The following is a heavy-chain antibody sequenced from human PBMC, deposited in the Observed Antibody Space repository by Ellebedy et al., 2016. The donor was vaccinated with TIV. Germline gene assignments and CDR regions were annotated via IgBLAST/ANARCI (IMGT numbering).Heavy chain of an antibody. V-gene: IGHV3-33*01. J-gene: IGHJ6*02. Sequence: GGSLRLSXAASGFTFSSYGMHWVRQAPGKGLEWVAVIWYDGSNKYYADSVKGRFTISRDNSKNTLYLQMNSLRAEDTAVYYCARDGDSSGWPGTYYYYGMDVWGQGTTVTVSS. CDR1: GFTFSSYG. D-gene: IGHD6-19*01. CDR2: IWYDGSNK. CDR3: ARDGDSSGWPGTYYYYGMDV.